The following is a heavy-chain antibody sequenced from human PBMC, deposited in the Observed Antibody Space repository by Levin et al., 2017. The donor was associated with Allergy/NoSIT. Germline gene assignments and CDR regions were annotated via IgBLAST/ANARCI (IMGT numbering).Heavy chain of an antibody. J-gene: IGHJ5*02. D-gene: IGHD3-10*01. Sequence: SETLSLTCTVSGGSISSSSYYWGWIRQPPGKGLEWIGSIYYSGSTYYNPSLKSRVTISVDTSKNQFSLKLSSVTAADTAVYYCARQGAYYGSGNWFDPWGQGTLVTVSS. CDR1: GGSISSSSYY. V-gene: IGHV4-39*01. CDR3: ARQGAYYGSGNWFDP. CDR2: IYYSGST.